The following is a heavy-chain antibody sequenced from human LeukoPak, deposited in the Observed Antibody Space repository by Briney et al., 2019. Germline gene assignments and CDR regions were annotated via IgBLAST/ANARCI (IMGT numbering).Heavy chain of an antibody. D-gene: IGHD1-26*01. CDR2: ISLAGRT. CDR3: SRESGPFCPFGH. V-gene: IGHV4-4*02. J-gene: IGHJ4*02. CDR1: GGSITTTNY. Sequence: SKTLSLTCGVSGGSITTTNYWSWVRQPPGGGLEWIGEISLAGRTRYNPSLQSRVLISIDESKNHLYLNLASVTAADTAVYYCSRESGPFCPFGHWGQGTLVAVTS.